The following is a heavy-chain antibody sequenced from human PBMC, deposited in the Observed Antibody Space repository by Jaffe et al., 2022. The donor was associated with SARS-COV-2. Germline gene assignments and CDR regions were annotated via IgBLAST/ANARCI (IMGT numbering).Heavy chain of an antibody. Sequence: EVQLVESGGGLVQPGRSLRLSCAASGFTFDDYAMHWVRQAPGKGLEWVSGISWNSGSIGYADSVKGRFTISRDNAKNSLYLQMNSLRAEDTALYYCAKDMGVLSYPSDAFDIWGQGTMVTVSS. J-gene: IGHJ3*02. CDR3: AKDMGVLSYPSDAFDI. D-gene: IGHD2-8*01. V-gene: IGHV3-9*01. CDR1: GFTFDDYA. CDR2: ISWNSGSI.